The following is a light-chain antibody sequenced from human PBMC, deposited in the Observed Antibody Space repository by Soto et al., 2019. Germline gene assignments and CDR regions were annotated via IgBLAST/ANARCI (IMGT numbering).Light chain of an antibody. CDR3: ASYAGSRTYV. CDR1: SVIGNYNL. CDR2: EVT. Sequence: QSALTQPASVSGSPGQSVTISCSGSVIGNYNLVSWYQHLPGRAPKLLIFEVTMRPSGISDRFSGSKAASTASLTISGLQAEDEGDYYCASYAGSRTYVFGSGTKGTVL. J-gene: IGLJ1*01. V-gene: IGLV2-23*02.